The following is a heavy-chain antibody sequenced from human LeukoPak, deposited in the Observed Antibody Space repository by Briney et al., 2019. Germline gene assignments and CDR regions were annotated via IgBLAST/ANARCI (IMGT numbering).Heavy chain of an antibody. D-gene: IGHD3-10*01. J-gene: IGHJ4*02. CDR1: GYTFTSYG. CDR3: ARVRGVALYYFDY. CDR2: ISAYNGNT. Sequence: ASVKVSCKASGYTFTSYGISWVRQAPGQGLEWMGWISAYNGNTNYAQKFQGRVTITADESTSTAYMELSSLRSEDTAVYYCARVRGVALYYFDYWGQGTLVTVSS. V-gene: IGHV1-18*01.